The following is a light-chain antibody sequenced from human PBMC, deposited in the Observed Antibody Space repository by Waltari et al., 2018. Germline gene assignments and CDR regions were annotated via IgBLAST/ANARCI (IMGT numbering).Light chain of an antibody. CDR3: QQYDSYSVT. CDR1: QGIGSW. CDR2: KAS. J-gene: IGKJ2*01. V-gene: IGKV1-5*03. Sequence: DIQMTQSPSTLSASVGDRVTITCRASQGIGSWLAWYQQKPGKPPRLLIYKASSLESGVSSRFSGSGSGTEFTLTINSLQPDDFATYYCQQYDSYSVTFGQGTKLEIK.